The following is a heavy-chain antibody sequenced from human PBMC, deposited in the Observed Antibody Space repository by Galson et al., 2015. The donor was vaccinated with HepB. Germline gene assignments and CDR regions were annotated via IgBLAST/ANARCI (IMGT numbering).Heavy chain of an antibody. V-gene: IGHV3-23*01. CDR1: GFTFSTYA. J-gene: IGHJ3*02. Sequence: SLRLSCAASGFTFSTYAMSWVRQAPGKGLEWVSGISDSGGSTYYADSVKGGRFTISRDNSKNTLYLQMNSLRAEDTAEYYCAKEKYQRYYYGSRSYFDVFDIWGQGTMVTVSS. CDR2: ISDSGGST. D-gene: IGHD3-10*01. CDR3: AKEKYQRYYYGSRSYFDVFDI.